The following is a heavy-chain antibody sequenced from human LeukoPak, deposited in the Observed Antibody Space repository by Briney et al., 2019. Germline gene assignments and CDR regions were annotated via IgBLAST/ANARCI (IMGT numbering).Heavy chain of an antibody. V-gene: IGHV4-4*07. CDR2: IYTSGST. CDR3: ARGAAVATYYYGSGSYYFDY. D-gene: IGHD3-10*01. Sequence: PPATLSLTCTVYGGSFSGYYWTWIRQPAGKGLEWIGRIYTSGSTNYNPSLKSRVTMSVDTSKNQFSLKLSSVTAADTAVYYCARGAAVATYYYGSGSYYFDYWGQGTLVTVSS. J-gene: IGHJ4*02. CDR1: GGSFSGYY.